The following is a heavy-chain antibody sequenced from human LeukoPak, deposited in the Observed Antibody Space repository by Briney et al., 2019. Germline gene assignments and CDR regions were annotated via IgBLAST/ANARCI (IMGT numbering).Heavy chain of an antibody. CDR2: VYYSGNT. J-gene: IGHJ3*02. Sequence: SETLSLTCTVSAGSISSTSYSWGWIRQPPGKGLEWIGSVYYSGNTYYNPSLKSRVTISVDTSKDQFSLRLNSVTAADTAVYYCVRRASGGMAAFDIWGQGTTVTVSS. CDR1: AGSISSTSYS. D-gene: IGHD3-16*01. V-gene: IGHV4-39*01. CDR3: VRRASGGMAAFDI.